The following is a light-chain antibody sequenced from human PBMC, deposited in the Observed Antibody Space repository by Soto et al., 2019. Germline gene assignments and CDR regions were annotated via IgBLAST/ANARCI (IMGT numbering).Light chain of an antibody. CDR1: SSDVGSYNL. CDR2: EVR. CDR3: FSYAGSSTHVV. V-gene: IGLV2-23*02. Sequence: QSALTQPASVSGSPGQSITISCTGTSSDVGSYNLVSWYQQNPAKAPKLMIYEVRKRPSGGSNRFSGYKSGNTASLTISGLQAEAEADYYCFSYAGSSTHVVFGGGTKLTVL. J-gene: IGLJ2*01.